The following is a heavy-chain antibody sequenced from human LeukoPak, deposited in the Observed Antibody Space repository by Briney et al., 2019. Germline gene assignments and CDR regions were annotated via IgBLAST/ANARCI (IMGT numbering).Heavy chain of an antibody. V-gene: IGHV4-34*01. CDR2: INHSGST. CDR3: ARGGYSYGFDY. Sequence: SETLSLTCAVYGGSSSGYYWSWIRQPPGKGLEWIGEINHSGSTNYNPSLKSRVTISVDTSKNQFSLKLSSVTAADTAVYYCARGGYSYGFDYWGQGTLVTVSS. D-gene: IGHD5-18*01. CDR1: GGSSSGYY. J-gene: IGHJ4*02.